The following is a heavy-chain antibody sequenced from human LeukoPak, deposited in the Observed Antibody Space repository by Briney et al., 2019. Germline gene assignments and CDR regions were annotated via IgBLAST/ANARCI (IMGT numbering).Heavy chain of an antibody. V-gene: IGHV3-23*01. D-gene: IGHD1-20*01. CDR1: GFTFSSYA. Sequence: GGSLRLSCAVSGFTFSSYAMSWVRQDPGKGLEWVSGISGSGGSTYYADSVKGRFTISRDNSKNTLYLQMNSLRAEDTAVYYCAKMGSGYNWNDPHPFDYWGQGTLVTVSS. CDR3: AKMGSGYNWNDPHPFDY. J-gene: IGHJ4*02. CDR2: ISGSGGST.